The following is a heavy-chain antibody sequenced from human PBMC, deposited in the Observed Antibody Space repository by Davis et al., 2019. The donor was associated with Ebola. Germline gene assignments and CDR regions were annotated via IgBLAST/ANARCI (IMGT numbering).Heavy chain of an antibody. D-gene: IGHD3-9*01. CDR3: ARGAPRSFDWLGDY. V-gene: IGHV4-34*01. Sequence: MPSETLSLTCAVYGGSFSGYYWSWIRQPPGKGLEWIGEINHSGSTNYNPSLKSRVTISVDTSKNQFSLKLSSVTAADTAVYYCARGAPRSFDWLGDYWGQGTLVTVSS. J-gene: IGHJ4*02. CDR2: INHSGST. CDR1: GGSFSGYY.